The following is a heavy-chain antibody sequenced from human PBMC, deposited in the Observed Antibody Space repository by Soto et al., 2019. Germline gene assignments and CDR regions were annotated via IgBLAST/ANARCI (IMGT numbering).Heavy chain of an antibody. J-gene: IGHJ4*02. D-gene: IGHD6-19*01. CDR2: IYYSGST. CDR1: GGSISSYY. CDR3: ARDSPVAGIFDY. V-gene: IGHV4-59*12. Sequence: PSETLSLTCTVSGGSISSYYWSWFRQPPGKGLEWIGYIYYSGSTNYNPSLKSRVTISVDTSKKQFSLKLSSVTAADTAVYYCARDSPVAGIFDYWGQGTLVTVS.